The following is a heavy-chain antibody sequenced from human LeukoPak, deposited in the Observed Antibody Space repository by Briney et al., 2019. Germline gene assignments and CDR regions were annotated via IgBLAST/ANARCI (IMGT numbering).Heavy chain of an antibody. D-gene: IGHD2-21*01. CDR2: IKQDGSEK. Sequence: GGSLRLSCAASGFTFSIYWMSWVRQAPGKGLEWVANIKQDGSEKYYVDSVKGRFTISRDNAKNSLYLQMNSLRAEDTAVYYCARVGGDAYYYYYYMDVWGKGTTVTVSS. CDR1: GFTFSIYW. CDR3: ARVGGDAYYYYYYMDV. V-gene: IGHV3-7*01. J-gene: IGHJ6*03.